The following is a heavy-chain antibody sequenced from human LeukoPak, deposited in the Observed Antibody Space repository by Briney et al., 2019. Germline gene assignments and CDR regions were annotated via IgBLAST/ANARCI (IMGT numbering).Heavy chain of an antibody. V-gene: IGHV3-30*18. D-gene: IGHD1-26*01. CDR3: AKLGSGSDPGAFDI. CDR2: ISYDGSNK. Sequence: GRSLRLSCAASGFTFSSYGMHWVRQAPGKGLEWVAVISYDGSNKYYADSVKGRFTISRDNSKNTLYLQMNSLRAEDTAVYYCAKLGSGSDPGAFDIWGKGTMVTVSS. CDR1: GFTFSSYG. J-gene: IGHJ3*02.